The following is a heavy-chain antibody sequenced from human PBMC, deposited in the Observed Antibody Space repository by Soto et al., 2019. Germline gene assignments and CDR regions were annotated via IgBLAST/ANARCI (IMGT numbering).Heavy chain of an antibody. Sequence: PSETLSLTCAVYCGSFSGYYWSWIRQPPGKGLEWIGEINHSGSTNYNPSLKSRVTISVDTSKNQFSLKLSSVTAADTAVYYCARGKRSSSSAGGMDVWGQGTTVTVSS. CDR2: INHSGST. D-gene: IGHD6-13*01. CDR3: ARGKRSSSSAGGMDV. CDR1: CGSFSGYY. V-gene: IGHV4-34*01. J-gene: IGHJ6*02.